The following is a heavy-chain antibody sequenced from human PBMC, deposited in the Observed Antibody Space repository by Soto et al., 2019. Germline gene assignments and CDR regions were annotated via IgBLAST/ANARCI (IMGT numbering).Heavy chain of an antibody. Sequence: ASVKVSCKASGYTFTSYGISWVRQAPGQGLEWMGWISAYNGYTNYAQKLQGRVTMTTDTSTSTAYMELRSLRSDDTAVYYCARVYPYYYDSSGYHYFDSWGQGTLVTVSS. J-gene: IGHJ4*02. CDR3: ARVYPYYYDSSGYHYFDS. CDR1: GYTFTSYG. D-gene: IGHD3-22*01. CDR2: ISAYNGYT. V-gene: IGHV1-18*01.